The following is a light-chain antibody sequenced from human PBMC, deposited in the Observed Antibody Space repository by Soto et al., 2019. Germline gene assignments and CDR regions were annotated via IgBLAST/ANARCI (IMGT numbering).Light chain of an antibody. CDR3: QQYGSSPPIT. J-gene: IGKJ5*01. CDR1: QSVSSNY. V-gene: IGKV3-20*01. Sequence: EIVLTQSPGTLSLSPGERATLSCRASQSVSSNYLAWYQQKPGQAPRLLIYGASNRATGNPDRFSGSGSGTDFTLTISRLESEDFSVYYCQQYGSSPPITFGQGTRLEIK. CDR2: GAS.